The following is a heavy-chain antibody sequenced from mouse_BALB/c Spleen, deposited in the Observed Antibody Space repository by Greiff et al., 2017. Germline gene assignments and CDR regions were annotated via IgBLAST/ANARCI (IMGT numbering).Heavy chain of an antibody. CDR3: ARSYGRSYVRYFDY. CDR2: ISIYYGNT. CDR1: GYTFTDYA. Sequence: VKLMESGPELVRPGESVKISCKGSGYTFTDYAMHWVKQSHAKSLEWIGVISIYYGNTNYNQKFKGKATMTVDKSSSTAYMELARLTSEDSAIYSGARSYGRSYVRYFDYWGQGTTLTVSS. J-gene: IGHJ2*01. V-gene: IGHV1-67*01. D-gene: IGHD1-1*01.